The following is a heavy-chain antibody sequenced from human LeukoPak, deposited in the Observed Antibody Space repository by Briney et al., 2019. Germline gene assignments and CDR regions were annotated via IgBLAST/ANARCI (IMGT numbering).Heavy chain of an antibody. J-gene: IGHJ4*02. V-gene: IGHV4-59*12. Sequence: SETLSLTCTVSGGSISSYYWSWIRQPPGKGLEWIGYIYYSGSTNYNPSLKSRVTISIDTSKNQFSLKLSSVTAADTAVYYCARFRVPAATYYFDYWGQGTLVTVSS. CDR2: IYYSGST. CDR3: ARFRVPAATYYFDY. D-gene: IGHD2-2*01. CDR1: GGSISSYY.